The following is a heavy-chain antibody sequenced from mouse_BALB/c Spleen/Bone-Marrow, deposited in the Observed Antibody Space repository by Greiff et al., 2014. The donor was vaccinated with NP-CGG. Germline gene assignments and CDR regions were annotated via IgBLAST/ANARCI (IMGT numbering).Heavy chain of an antibody. D-gene: IGHD4-1*01. CDR1: GDSITSGY. CDR2: ISYSGST. CDR3: ARDWDGIDY. J-gene: IGHJ2*01. V-gene: IGHV3-8*02. Sequence: TLSLTCSVTGDSITSGYWNWIRKFPGNKLEYMGYISYSGSTYYNPSLKSRISITRDTSKNQYYLQLNSVTNEDTATYYCARDWDGIDYWGQGTTLTVSS.